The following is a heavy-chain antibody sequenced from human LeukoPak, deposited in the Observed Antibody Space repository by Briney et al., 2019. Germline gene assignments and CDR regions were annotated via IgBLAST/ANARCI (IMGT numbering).Heavy chain of an antibody. CDR1: GFTFGDYA. V-gene: IGHV3-49*04. CDR3: SRGSIENGSGWYIDY. J-gene: IGHJ4*02. D-gene: IGHD6-19*01. CDR2: ARNRAYGGAT. Sequence: GGSLRLSCTTSGFTFGDYAVAWVRQAPGEGLEWVGFARNRAYGGATEYAASAKGRFTISRDDSRNIAYLQMSGLQTDDTAVYYCSRGSIENGSGWYIDYWGQGTLVTVSS.